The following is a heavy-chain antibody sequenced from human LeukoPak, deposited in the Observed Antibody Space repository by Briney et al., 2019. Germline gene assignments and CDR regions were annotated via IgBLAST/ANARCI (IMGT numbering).Heavy chain of an antibody. J-gene: IGHJ3*02. CDR3: ARAKGVEIPPDAFDI. CDR1: GFTFSSYE. CDR2: ISSSGSTI. V-gene: IGHV3-48*03. Sequence: GGSLRLSCAASGFTFSSYEMNWVRQAPGKGLEWVSYISSSGSTIYYADSVKGRFTISRDNAKNPLYLQMNSLRAEDTAVYYCARAKGVEIPPDAFDIWGQGTMVTVSS. D-gene: IGHD5-24*01.